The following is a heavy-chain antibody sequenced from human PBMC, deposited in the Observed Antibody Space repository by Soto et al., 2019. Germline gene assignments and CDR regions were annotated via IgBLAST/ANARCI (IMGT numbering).Heavy chain of an antibody. CDR3: TKDLQFRGWVSAHNLDY. J-gene: IGHJ4*02. CDR1: GFTFSSHA. V-gene: IGHV3-23*01. Sequence: EVQLLESGGGLVQPGGSLRLSCAVSGFTFSSHAMSWVRQAPGKGLECVSSITGSGDSTYYADSVKGRFTISRDKSKSTLCLQMNSLRADDTAVYYCTKDLQFRGWVSAHNLDYGGQGSQVTVSS. CDR2: ITGSGDST. D-gene: IGHD6-19*01.